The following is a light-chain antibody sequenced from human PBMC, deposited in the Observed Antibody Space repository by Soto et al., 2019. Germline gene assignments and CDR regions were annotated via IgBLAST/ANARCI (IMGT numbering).Light chain of an antibody. CDR2: VNSDGSH. CDR1: SGHISYA. V-gene: IGLV4-69*01. J-gene: IGLJ3*02. CDR3: QTWGAGIRV. Sequence: QSVLTQSPSASASPGASVKLTCTLSSGHISYAIAWHQQQPEKGPRYLMKVNSDGSHNTGDGIPDRFSGSSSGAARYLTISSLQAEDEADYYCQTWGAGIRVFGGGTKLTVL.